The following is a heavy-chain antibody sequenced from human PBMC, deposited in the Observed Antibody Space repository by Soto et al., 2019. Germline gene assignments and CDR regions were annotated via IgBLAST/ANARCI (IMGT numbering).Heavy chain of an antibody. CDR1: VSTLSIHG. V-gene: IGHV3-30*09. J-gene: IGHJ4*02. D-gene: IGHD2-15*01. CDR2: ISYDGSTK. Sequence: QVHLVESGGGVVQPGGSLRLSCVGSVSTLSIHGMNWVRQTPGKGLDWVAFISYDGSTKHYADSARGRFAISRDNPKNTLFLQMSSLRPEDTAVYFCARTPRRYGGTYKPRYHFDYWGQGALVTVSS. CDR3: ARTPRRYGGTYKPRYHFDY.